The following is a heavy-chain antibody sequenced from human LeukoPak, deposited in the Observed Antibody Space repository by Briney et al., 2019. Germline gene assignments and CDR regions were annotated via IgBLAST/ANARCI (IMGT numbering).Heavy chain of an antibody. J-gene: IGHJ3*02. CDR3: ARVWAPDTAIVKDAFDI. V-gene: IGHV4-39*07. CDR1: GGSISSNTYY. D-gene: IGHD5-18*01. Sequence: PSETLSLTCTVSGGSISSNTYYWGWIRQPPGKGLEWFGNIYYSGSTYYNPSLKSRVTISVDTSKNQFSLKLSSVTAADTAVYYCARVWAPDTAIVKDAFDIWGQGTMVTVSS. CDR2: IYYSGST.